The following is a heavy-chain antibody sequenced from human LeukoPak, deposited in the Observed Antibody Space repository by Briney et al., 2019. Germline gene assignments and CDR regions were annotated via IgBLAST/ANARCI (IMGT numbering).Heavy chain of an antibody. D-gene: IGHD1-26*01. Sequence: PSETLSLTCTVPGGSISSSSYYWGWIRQPPGKGLEWIGSIYYSGSTYYNPSLKSRVTISVDTSKNQFSLKLSSVTAADTAVYYCARHASGSYYAFDYWGQGTLVTVSS. CDR2: IYYSGST. CDR1: GGSISSSSYY. CDR3: ARHASGSYYAFDY. V-gene: IGHV4-39*01. J-gene: IGHJ4*02.